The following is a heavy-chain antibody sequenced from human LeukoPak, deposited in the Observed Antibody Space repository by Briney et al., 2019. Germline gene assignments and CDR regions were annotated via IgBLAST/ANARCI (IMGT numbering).Heavy chain of an antibody. V-gene: IGHV3-9*01. CDR2: ISWNSGSI. CDR3: AKEAGSYLYYFDY. CDR1: GFTFDDYA. J-gene: IGHJ4*02. D-gene: IGHD3-10*01. Sequence: GRSLRLSCAASGFTFDDYAMHWVRQAPGKGLEWVSGISWNSGSIGYADSVKGRFTISRDNAKNSLYLQMNSLRAEDTALYYCAKEAGSYLYYFDYWGQGTLVTVS.